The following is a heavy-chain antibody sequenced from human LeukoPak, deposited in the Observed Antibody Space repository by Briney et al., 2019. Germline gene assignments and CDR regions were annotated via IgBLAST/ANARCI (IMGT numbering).Heavy chain of an antibody. J-gene: IGHJ4*02. V-gene: IGHV1-2*02. D-gene: IGHD1-26*01. CDR2: INPNSGGT. Sequence: ASAKVSCKASGYTFTGYYMHWVRQAPGQGLEWMGWINPNSGGTNYAQKFQGRVTMTRDTSISTAYMELSRLRSDDTAVYYCARGQSPVGATTRGVGALDYWGQGTLVTVSS. CDR3: ARGQSPVGATTRGVGALDY. CDR1: GYTFTGYY.